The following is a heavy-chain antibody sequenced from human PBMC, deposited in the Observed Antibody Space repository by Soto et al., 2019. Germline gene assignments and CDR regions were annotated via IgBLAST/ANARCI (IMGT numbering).Heavy chain of an antibody. CDR1: GGSFSGYY. D-gene: IGHD6-13*01. CDR2: INHSGST. Sequence: SETLSLTCAVYGGSFSGYYWSWIRQPPGKGLEWIGEINHSGSTNYNPSLKSRVTISVDTSKNQFSLKLSSVTAADTAVYYCARDSSSWFGKPNNWFDPWGQGTLVTVSS. V-gene: IGHV4-34*01. CDR3: ARDSSSWFGKPNNWFDP. J-gene: IGHJ5*02.